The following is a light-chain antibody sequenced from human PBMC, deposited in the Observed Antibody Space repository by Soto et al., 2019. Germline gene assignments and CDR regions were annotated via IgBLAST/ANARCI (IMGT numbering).Light chain of an antibody. V-gene: IGLV2-23*02. CDR2: EVS. Sequence: QSALTQPASVSGSPGQSITISCTGTSSDVGSYNLVSWYQQHPGKAPKLMIYEVSKRPSGVSNRFSGSKSGNTASLTISGLQDEDEADYYCFSYAGSSTSVVFGGGTKVTVL. CDR1: SSDVGSYNL. J-gene: IGLJ2*01. CDR3: FSYAGSSTSVV.